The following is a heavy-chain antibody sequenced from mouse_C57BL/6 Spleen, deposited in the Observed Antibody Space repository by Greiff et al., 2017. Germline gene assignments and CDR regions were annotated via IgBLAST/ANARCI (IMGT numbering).Heavy chain of an antibody. CDR2: IYPGDGDT. CDR3: ARKSWGYYAMDY. J-gene: IGHJ4*01. CDR1: GYAFSSYW. D-gene: IGHD4-1*01. Sequence: VQRVESGAELVKPGASVKISCKASGYAFSSYWMNWVKQRPGKGLEWIGQIYPGDGDTNYNGKFKGKATLTADKSSSTAYMQLSSLTSEDSAVYFCARKSWGYYAMDYWGQGTSVTVSS. V-gene: IGHV1-80*01.